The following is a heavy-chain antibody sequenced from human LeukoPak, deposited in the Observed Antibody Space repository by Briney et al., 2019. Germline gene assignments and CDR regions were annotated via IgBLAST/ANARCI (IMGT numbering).Heavy chain of an antibody. CDR3: ARDRSWFDP. J-gene: IGHJ5*02. D-gene: IGHD6-19*01. CDR2: IFSGGST. V-gene: IGHV3-66*01. Sequence: GGSLRLSCAASGFDVSSNSMSWVRQAPGKGLEWVSVIFSGGSTYYADSVKGRFTISRDNSKNTLYLQMNNLRVEDTAVYYCARDRSWFDPWGQGTPVTVSS. CDR1: GFDVSSNS.